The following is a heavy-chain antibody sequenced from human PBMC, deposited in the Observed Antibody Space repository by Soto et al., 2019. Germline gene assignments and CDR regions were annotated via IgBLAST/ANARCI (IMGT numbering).Heavy chain of an antibody. CDR1: GYTFTSYG. J-gene: IGHJ6*02. V-gene: IGHV1-18*01. D-gene: IGHD3-22*01. CDR3: ARVRRPYYYDSSGYYSDV. CDR2: ISAYNGNT. Sequence: ASVKVSCKAFGYTFTSYGISWVRQAPGQGLEWMGWISAYNGNTNYAQKLQGRVTMTTDTSTSTAYMELRSLRSDDTAVYYCARVRRPYYYDSSGYYSDVWGQGTTVTVSS.